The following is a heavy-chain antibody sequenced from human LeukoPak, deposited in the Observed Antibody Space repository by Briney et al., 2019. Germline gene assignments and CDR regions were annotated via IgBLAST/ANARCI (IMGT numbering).Heavy chain of an antibody. Sequence: GGSLRLSCTASGFTFSSYEMNWVRQAPGKGLEWVSYISSSGSTIYYADSVKGRFTISRDNAKNSLYLQMNSLRAEDTAVYYCARRYCSSTSCLFDYWGQGTLVIVSS. CDR3: ARRYCSSTSCLFDY. V-gene: IGHV3-48*03. D-gene: IGHD2-2*01. CDR2: ISSSGSTI. CDR1: GFTFSSYE. J-gene: IGHJ4*02.